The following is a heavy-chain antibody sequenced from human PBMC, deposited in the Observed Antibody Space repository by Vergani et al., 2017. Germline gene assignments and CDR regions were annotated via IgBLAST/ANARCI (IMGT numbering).Heavy chain of an antibody. D-gene: IGHD4/OR15-4a*01. CDR3: ARSRIYYGARNPDD. CDR2: VSFRGDT. V-gene: IGHV4-59*02. J-gene: IGHJ4*02. CDR1: GASVNSYY. Sequence: QVKLQESGPGLVKPSETLSLTCTVSGASVNSYYWSWIRQPPGKGLEWMGYVSFRGDTLYDPSVKGRMTISLNTSSNQFSLYLTSVTAADTAVYYCARSRIYYGARNPDDWGQGALVTGSS.